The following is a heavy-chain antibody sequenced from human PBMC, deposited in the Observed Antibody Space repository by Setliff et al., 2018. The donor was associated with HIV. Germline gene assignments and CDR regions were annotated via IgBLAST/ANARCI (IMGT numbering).Heavy chain of an antibody. CDR3: ARHRDGGTYPLDY. D-gene: IGHD1-26*01. Sequence: SSETLSLTCTVSGGSIGGFYWNWIRQSAGKGLQWIGRIYDTGSTKYNPSLKSRLTMSLDTSKNRFSLQLTSVTAADTAVYYCARHRDGGTYPLDYWGQGTLVTVSS. V-gene: IGHV4-4*07. J-gene: IGHJ4*02. CDR2: IYDTGST. CDR1: GGSIGGFY.